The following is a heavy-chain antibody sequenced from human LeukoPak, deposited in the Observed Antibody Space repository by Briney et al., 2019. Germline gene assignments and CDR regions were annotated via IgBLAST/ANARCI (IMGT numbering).Heavy chain of an antibody. J-gene: IGHJ6*03. CDR2: ISYDGSNK. Sequence: PGGSLRLSCAASGFTFSSYATHWVRQAPGKGLEWVAVISYDGSNKYYADSVKGRFTISRDNSKNTFHLQMNSLRAEDTAVYYCARHITRGRYPYYMDVWGKGTTVTISS. CDR3: ARHITRGRYPYYMDV. V-gene: IGHV3-30*14. D-gene: IGHD3-10*01. CDR1: GFTFSSYA.